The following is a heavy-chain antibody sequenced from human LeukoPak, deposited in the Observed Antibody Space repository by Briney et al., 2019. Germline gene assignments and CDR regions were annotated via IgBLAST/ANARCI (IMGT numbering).Heavy chain of an antibody. CDR2: IYYSGST. CDR3: ARGFGREYNFAKY. V-gene: IGHV4-59*01. CDR1: GASIRSNY. D-gene: IGHD3-10*01. J-gene: IGHJ4*02. Sequence: SETLSLTCTVSGASIRSNYWSWIRQPPGKGLEWIGYIYYSGSTNYNPSLKSRVTISVDTSKNQFSLKLSSVTAADTAVYYCARGFGREYNFAKYWGQGTLVTVSS.